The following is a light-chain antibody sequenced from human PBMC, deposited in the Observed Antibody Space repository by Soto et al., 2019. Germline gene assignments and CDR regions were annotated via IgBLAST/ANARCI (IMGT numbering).Light chain of an antibody. J-gene: IGKJ2*01. Sequence: DIQMTQSPSAMSASVGDRVTITCRASQGIDNYVAWFQQKPGQGPKRLIYGASNLQSGVPPRFSGSGSETEFTLTISNLQPEDIATYYCLQNNAYPFTFGQGTKVDSK. CDR1: QGIDNY. CDR3: LQNNAYPFT. CDR2: GAS. V-gene: IGKV1-17*03.